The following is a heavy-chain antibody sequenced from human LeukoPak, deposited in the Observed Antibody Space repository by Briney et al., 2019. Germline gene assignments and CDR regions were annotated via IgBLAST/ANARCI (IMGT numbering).Heavy chain of an antibody. CDR3: ARNYGDLDY. V-gene: IGHV1-2*06. CDR2: IHPSSGGT. J-gene: IGHJ4*02. D-gene: IGHD4-17*01. CDR1: GYIFTSYY. Sequence: ASVKVSCKAFGYIFTSYYIHWVRQAPGQGLEWVGRIHPSSGGTEYAQNFQGRVTVTRDTSITTAYMELNRLTSDDTAVYYCARNYGDLDYWGQGTLVTVSS.